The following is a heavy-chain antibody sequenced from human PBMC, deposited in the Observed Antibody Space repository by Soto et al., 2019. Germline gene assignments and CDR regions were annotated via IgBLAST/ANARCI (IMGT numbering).Heavy chain of an antibody. CDR3: ARDLGLLWFGEVDV. Sequence: VQLVESGGGLVQPGGSLRLSCAASGFTFSSYSMNWVRQAPGKGLEWVSYISSSSSTIYYADSVKGRFTISRDNAKNSLYLQMNSLRAEDTAVYYCARDLGLLWFGEVDVWGKGTTVTVSS. CDR2: ISSSSSTI. V-gene: IGHV3-48*01. CDR1: GFTFSSYS. D-gene: IGHD3-10*01. J-gene: IGHJ6*04.